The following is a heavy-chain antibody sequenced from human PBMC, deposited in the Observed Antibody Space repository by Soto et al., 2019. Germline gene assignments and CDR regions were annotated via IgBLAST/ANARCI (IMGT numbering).Heavy chain of an antibody. J-gene: IGHJ3*01. CDR3: ASGVGGLGGSSGWPDYAFDV. CDR2: IVPLPGTT. V-gene: IGHV1-69*01. CDR1: GGTFTKYA. D-gene: IGHD6-19*01. Sequence: QVQLVQSGAAVRKPGSSVKVSCKASGGTFTKYAITWVRQAPRQGLEWMGGIVPLPGTTNYAQKFRGRVTISADESTSTAYWVLSSLRSEDTAVYYCASGVGGLGGSSGWPDYAFDVWGQGTMVIVSS.